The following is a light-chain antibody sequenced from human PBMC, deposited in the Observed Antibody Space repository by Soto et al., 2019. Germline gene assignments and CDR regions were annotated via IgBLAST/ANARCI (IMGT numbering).Light chain of an antibody. J-gene: IGLJ2*01. CDR1: SSDVGGYNY. CDR3: ISYTSSSTLRV. CDR2: DVS. Sequence: QSALTQPASVSGSPGQSITISCTGTSSDVGGYNYVSWYQQHPGKAPKLMIYDVSNRPSGVSNRFSGSKSGNTASRTISGLQAEDEADYYCISYTSSSTLRVFGGGTKLTVL. V-gene: IGLV2-14*01.